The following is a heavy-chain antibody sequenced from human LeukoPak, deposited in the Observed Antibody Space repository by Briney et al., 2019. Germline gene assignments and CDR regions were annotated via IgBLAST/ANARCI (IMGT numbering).Heavy chain of an antibody. J-gene: IGHJ5*02. CDR2: INHSGST. D-gene: IGHD6-13*01. CDR1: GGSFSGYY. CDR3: AGGGAAAGIDP. V-gene: IGHV4-34*01. Sequence: SETLSLTCAVYGGSFSGYYWSWIRQPPGKGLEWIGEINHSGSTNYNPSLKSRVTISVDTSKNQFSLKLSSVTAADTAVYYCAGGGAAAGIDPWGQGTLVTVSS.